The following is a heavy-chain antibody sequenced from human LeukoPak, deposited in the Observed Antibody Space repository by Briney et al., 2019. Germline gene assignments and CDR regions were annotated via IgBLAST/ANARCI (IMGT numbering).Heavy chain of an antibody. CDR3: ARDVEMGTIGHYFDS. D-gene: IGHD5-24*01. V-gene: IGHV4-31*11. CDR2: IYHSGST. J-gene: IGHJ4*02. Sequence: SQTLSLTCAVSGASISSGTYYWSWIRQHPGKGLEWIGYIYHSGSTFYNPSLKSRVTISADTSENQFSLNLRSVTAADTAIYYCARDVEMGTIGHYFDSWGQGTLVTVPS. CDR1: GASISSGTYY.